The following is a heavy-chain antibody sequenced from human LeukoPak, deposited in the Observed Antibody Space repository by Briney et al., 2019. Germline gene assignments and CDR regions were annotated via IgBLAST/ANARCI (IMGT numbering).Heavy chain of an antibody. CDR1: GFTFSTCG. CDR3: AKRGPIYSASPGNYFDY. V-gene: IGHV3-23*01. Sequence: GGSLRLSCTASGFTFSTCGMTWVRQAPGKGLEWVSSISGNDDGTYYADSVKGRITISRDNSKNTLYLQMNSLRAEDTAIYYCAKRGPIYSASPGNYFDYWGQGTLVTVSS. D-gene: IGHD3-10*01. J-gene: IGHJ4*02. CDR2: ISGNDDGT.